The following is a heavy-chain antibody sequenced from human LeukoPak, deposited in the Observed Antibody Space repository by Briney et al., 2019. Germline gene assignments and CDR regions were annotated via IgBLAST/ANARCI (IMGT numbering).Heavy chain of an antibody. J-gene: IGHJ5*02. Sequence: GGSLRLSCGASGFAFSSYWMTWLRQAPGKGLEFVANIEPAGSATYYADSVKGRFTISRDNTKNLLYLQMNSQTAEDSAVYHCGRFGYVSAVDTWGQGALVTVSS. D-gene: IGHD2-15*01. CDR1: GFAFSSYW. V-gene: IGHV3-7*01. CDR2: IEPAGSAT. CDR3: GRFGYVSAVDT.